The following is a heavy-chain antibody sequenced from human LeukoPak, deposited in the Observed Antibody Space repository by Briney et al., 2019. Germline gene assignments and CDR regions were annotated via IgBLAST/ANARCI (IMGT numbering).Heavy chain of an antibody. CDR1: AYTFTVCY. Sequence: GASVNVSFKASAYTFTVCYINWVRQAPGQGLEWMGWINPNSGGTNYSQKFQGRVTMTRDTSITTAYMELNRLRSDATAVYYCARVPPPYYYDSSGYYDYWGKETLVTVSS. J-gene: IGHJ4*02. CDR2: INPNSGGT. D-gene: IGHD3-22*01. V-gene: IGHV1-2*02. CDR3: ARVPPPYYYDSSGYYDY.